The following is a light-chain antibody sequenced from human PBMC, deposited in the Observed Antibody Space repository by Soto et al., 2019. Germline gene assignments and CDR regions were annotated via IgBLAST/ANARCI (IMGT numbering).Light chain of an antibody. CDR2: GAS. J-gene: IGKJ1*01. CDR1: QSVSSSY. CDR3: QQYGSSSWT. Sequence: EIVLTQSPGTLSLSPGERATFSCRASQSVSSSYLAWYQQKPGQAPRLLIYGASSRATGIPDRFSGSGSGTDFTLTISRLEPEDFAVYYCQQYGSSSWTFGQGTKMEIK. V-gene: IGKV3-20*01.